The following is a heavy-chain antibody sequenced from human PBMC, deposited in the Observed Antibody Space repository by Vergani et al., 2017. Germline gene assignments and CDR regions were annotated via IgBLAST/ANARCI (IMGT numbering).Heavy chain of an antibody. Sequence: QLHLQESGPGLVKPSETLSLTCTVSGGSITSSSYYWGWIRQPPGKGLEWIGNIYHSGVAYYNPSLKGRVTISVDTTKNQFSLEVTSVTAADTAIYFCARAESSILRCFHWDLWGQGTLVTVSS. CDR1: GGSITSSSYY. J-gene: IGHJ4*02. D-gene: IGHD3-9*01. CDR2: IYHSGVA. V-gene: IGHV4-39*01. CDR3: ARAESSILRCFHWDL.